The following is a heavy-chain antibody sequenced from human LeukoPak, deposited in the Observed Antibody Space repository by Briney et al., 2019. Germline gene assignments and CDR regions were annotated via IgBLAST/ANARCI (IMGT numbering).Heavy chain of an antibody. CDR2: INHSGST. D-gene: IGHD6-13*01. Sequence: TSETLSLTCAVYGESFSGYYWSWIRQPPGRGLEWIGEINHSGSTSYSASLKSRVTISVDTSKNQFSLKLKSVTAADTAVYYCARGDIAAGGAPFDYWGQGTLVTVSS. CDR3: ARGDIAAGGAPFDY. J-gene: IGHJ4*02. CDR1: GESFSGYY. V-gene: IGHV4-34*01.